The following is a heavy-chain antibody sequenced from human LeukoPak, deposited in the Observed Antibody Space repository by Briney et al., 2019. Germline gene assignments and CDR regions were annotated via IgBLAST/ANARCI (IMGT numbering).Heavy chain of an antibody. Sequence: SETLSLTCTVSGGSISSYYWSWIRQPPGKGLEWIGYIYYSGSTNYNPSLTSRVTISVDTSKNQFSLKLSSVTAADTAVYYCARVSSGWDRTQFDYWGQGTLVTVSS. CDR2: IYYSGST. J-gene: IGHJ4*02. D-gene: IGHD6-19*01. CDR3: ARVSSGWDRTQFDY. V-gene: IGHV4-59*01. CDR1: GGSISSYY.